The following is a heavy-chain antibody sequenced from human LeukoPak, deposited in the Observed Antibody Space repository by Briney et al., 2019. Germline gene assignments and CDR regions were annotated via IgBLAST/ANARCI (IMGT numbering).Heavy chain of an antibody. D-gene: IGHD2-15*01. CDR1: GFTFSSYA. V-gene: IGHV3-23*01. Sequence: PGGSLSLSCAASGFTFSSYAMSWVRQAPGKGLEWVSAIRGSGGSTYYADSVKGRFTISRDNSKNTLYLQMNSLRAEDTAVYYCALNPEDIVVVVAATWYFQHWGQGTLVTVSS. CDR2: IRGSGGST. J-gene: IGHJ1*01. CDR3: ALNPEDIVVVVAATWYFQH.